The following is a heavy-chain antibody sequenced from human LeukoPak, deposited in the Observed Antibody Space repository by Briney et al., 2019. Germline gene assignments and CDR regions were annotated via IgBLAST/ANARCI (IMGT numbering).Heavy chain of an antibody. V-gene: IGHV4-59*01. Sequence: SETLSPTCTVSGGSISSYYWSWIRQPPGKGLEWIGYIYYSGSTNYNPSLKSRVTISVDTSKNQFSLKLSSVTAADTAVYYCARSDIRDHYYYYMDVWGKGTTVTVSS. CDR2: IYYSGST. J-gene: IGHJ6*03. CDR1: GGSISSYY. CDR3: ARSDIRDHYYYYMDV.